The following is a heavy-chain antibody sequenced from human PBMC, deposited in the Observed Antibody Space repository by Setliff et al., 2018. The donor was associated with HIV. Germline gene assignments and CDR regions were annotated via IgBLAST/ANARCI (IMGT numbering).Heavy chain of an antibody. Sequence: PSETLSLTCTVSGVSISSYYWSWIRQPPGKGLEWIGYIYYSGSTNYNPSLKSRVTISVDTSKNHFSLILSSVTAADTAVYYCAREIYGGNSRPFDYWGQGTLVTVSS. D-gene: IGHD4-17*01. CDR2: IYYSGST. CDR1: GVSISSYY. CDR3: AREIYGGNSRPFDY. J-gene: IGHJ4*02. V-gene: IGHV4-59*01.